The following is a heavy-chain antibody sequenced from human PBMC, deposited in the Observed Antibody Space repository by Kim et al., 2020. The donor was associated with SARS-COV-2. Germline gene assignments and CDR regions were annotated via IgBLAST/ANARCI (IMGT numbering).Heavy chain of an antibody. Sequence: SETLSLTCTVSGGSISTYYWSWIRQPPGKGLEWIGYIYYSGSTNYNPSLKSRVTISVDTSKNQFSLKLSSVTAADTAVYYCARDQVVRYFDYQYYYYGMDVWGQGTTVTVSS. D-gene: IGHD3-9*01. J-gene: IGHJ6*02. CDR1: GGSISTYY. CDR2: IYYSGST. CDR3: ARDQVVRYFDYQYYYYGMDV. V-gene: IGHV4-59*13.